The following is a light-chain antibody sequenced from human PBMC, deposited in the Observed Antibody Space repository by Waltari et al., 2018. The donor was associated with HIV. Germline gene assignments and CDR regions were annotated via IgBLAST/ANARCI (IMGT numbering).Light chain of an antibody. Sequence: DIQMTHSPSTFSASIRHRISLTCRASHNVGTWLAWYQQKPGKAPSLLISKTSTLESGVPTNFSGSGSGTYFTLTISALRPDDFASYFCQQYSSFPITFGQGTKL. V-gene: IGKV1-5*03. J-gene: IGKJ2*01. CDR3: QQYSSFPIT. CDR1: HNVGTW. CDR2: KTS.